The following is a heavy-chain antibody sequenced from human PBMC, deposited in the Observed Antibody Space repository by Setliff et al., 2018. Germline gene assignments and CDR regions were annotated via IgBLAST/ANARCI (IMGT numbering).Heavy chain of an antibody. CDR1: GDSISSNSHY. D-gene: IGHD3-9*01. Sequence: SETLSLTCIVSGDSISSNSHYWGWIRQPPGKGLEWIGTIYYSATTYCNPSLKSRVTISVDTSKNQFSLRLNSVTAADTAVYYCARLPKIVTGYYGSHYYYYYYMDVWGKGTTVTVSS. CDR2: IYYSATT. CDR3: ARLPKIVTGYYGSHYYYYYYMDV. V-gene: IGHV4-39*01. J-gene: IGHJ6*03.